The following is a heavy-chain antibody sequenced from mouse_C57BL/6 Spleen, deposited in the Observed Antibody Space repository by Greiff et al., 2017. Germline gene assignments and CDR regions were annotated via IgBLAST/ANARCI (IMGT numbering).Heavy chain of an antibody. CDR2: IYPGDGDT. V-gene: IGHV1-82*01. J-gene: IGHJ4*01. D-gene: IGHD1-1*01. CDR1: GYAFSSSW. Sequence: VQLQQSGPELVKPGASVKISCKASGYAFSSSWMHWVKQRPGKGLEWIGRIYPGDGDTNYNGKFKGKATLTADKSSSTAYMQHSSLTSEDSAVYFCARGGTTVGAMDYWGQGTSVTVSS. CDR3: ARGGTTVGAMDY.